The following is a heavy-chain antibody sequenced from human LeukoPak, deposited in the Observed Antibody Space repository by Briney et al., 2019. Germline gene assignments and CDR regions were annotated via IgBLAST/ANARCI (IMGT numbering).Heavy chain of an antibody. CDR1: GFTFSSYA. D-gene: IGHD6-13*01. J-gene: IGHJ5*02. Sequence: GGSLRLSCVFSGFTFSSYAMSWVRQAPGKGLEWVSIIYSGGSTYYADSVKGRFTISRDNSKNTVYLQMNSLRAEDTAVYYCGRTTAGSGNWFDPWGQGTLVTVSP. CDR3: GRTTAGSGNWFDP. V-gene: IGHV3-23*03. CDR2: IYSGGST.